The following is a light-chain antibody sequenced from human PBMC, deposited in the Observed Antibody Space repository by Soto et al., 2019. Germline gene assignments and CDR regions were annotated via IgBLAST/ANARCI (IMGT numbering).Light chain of an antibody. CDR1: QSVSSY. CDR3: QQRSNWPWT. V-gene: IGKV3-11*01. J-gene: IGKJ1*01. Sequence: EIVLTQSPATLSLSPGERATLSCRASQSVSSYLAWYQQKPGQAHRLLIYDASNRATGIPARFSGSGSGTDFTHTISSLEPEDFAVYYCQQRSNWPWTFGQGTKVEIK. CDR2: DAS.